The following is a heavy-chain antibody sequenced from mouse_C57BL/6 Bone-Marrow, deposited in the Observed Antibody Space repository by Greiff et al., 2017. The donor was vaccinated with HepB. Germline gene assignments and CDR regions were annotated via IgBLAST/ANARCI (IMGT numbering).Heavy chain of an antibody. CDR3: AVGEWYFDV. J-gene: IGHJ1*03. CDR2: ILPGSGST. CDR1: GYTFTGYW. V-gene: IGHV1-9*01. Sequence: QVQLQQSGAELMKPGASVKLSCKATGYTFTGYWIEWVKQRPGHGLEWIGEILPGSGSTNYTEKFKGKATFTADTSSNTAYMQLSSLTTEDSAIYYCAVGEWYFDVLGTGTTVTVSS.